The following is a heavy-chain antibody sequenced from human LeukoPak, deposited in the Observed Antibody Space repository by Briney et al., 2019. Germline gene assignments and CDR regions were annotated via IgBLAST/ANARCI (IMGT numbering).Heavy chain of an antibody. J-gene: IGHJ4*02. D-gene: IGHD1-1*01. CDR2: ISGSASGGT. Sequence: QAGGSLRLSCAASGFPFSTNDMSWVRQAPGKVLEWVTAISGSASGGTTYEDSVKGRFTIYRDNSKGTLYLQMNSLGAEDTAVYYCAKVKTHWYFDNWGRGTLVTVSS. V-gene: IGHV3-23*01. CDR3: AKVKTHWYFDN. CDR1: GFPFSTND.